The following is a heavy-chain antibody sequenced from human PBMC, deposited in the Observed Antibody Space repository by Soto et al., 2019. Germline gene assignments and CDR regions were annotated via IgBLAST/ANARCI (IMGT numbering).Heavy chain of an antibody. D-gene: IGHD3-22*01. CDR3: ARDTDDSSGTHFDY. Sequence: SVKVSCKASGGTFSSYAISWVRRAPGQGLEWMGGIIPIFGTANYAQKFQGRVTITADESTSTAYMELSSLRSEDTAVYYCARDTDDSSGTHFDYWGQGILVTVSS. V-gene: IGHV1-69*13. CDR1: GGTFSSYA. CDR2: IIPIFGTA. J-gene: IGHJ4*02.